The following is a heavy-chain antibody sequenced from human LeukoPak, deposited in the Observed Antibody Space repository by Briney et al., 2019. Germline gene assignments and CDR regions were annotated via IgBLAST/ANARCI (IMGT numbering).Heavy chain of an antibody. Sequence: SVKVSCKASGGTFSSYAISWVRQAPGQGLEWMGGIIPIFGTANYAQKFQGRVTITTDESTCTAYMELSSLRSEDTAVYYCASVRGYSYGYFGYFDYWGQGTLVTVSS. CDR3: ASVRGYSYGYFGYFDY. J-gene: IGHJ4*02. CDR2: IIPIFGTA. V-gene: IGHV1-69*05. CDR1: GGTFSSYA. D-gene: IGHD5-18*01.